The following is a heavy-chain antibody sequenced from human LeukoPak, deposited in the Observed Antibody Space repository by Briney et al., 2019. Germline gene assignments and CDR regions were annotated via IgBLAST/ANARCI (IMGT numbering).Heavy chain of an antibody. CDR3: ARGDYYYDSSGYFDY. CDR2: IYPGDSDT. D-gene: IGHD3-22*01. V-gene: IGHV5-51*01. CDR1: GYSFTSYW. Sequence: GESRKISCKGSGYSFTSYWIGWVRQMPGKVLEWMGIIYPGDSDTRYSPSFQGQVTISADKSISAAYLQWSSLKASDTAMYYCARGDYYYDSSGYFDYWGQGTLVTVSS. J-gene: IGHJ4*02.